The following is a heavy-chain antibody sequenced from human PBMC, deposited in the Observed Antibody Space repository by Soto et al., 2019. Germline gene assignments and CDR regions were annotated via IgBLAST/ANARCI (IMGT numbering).Heavy chain of an antibody. Sequence: GGSLRLSCVVSGFSFSSVWMTWVRQAPGKGLECVANIKYDGSEEYYVDSVKGRFTISRDNAKNSLYLQMNSLRDEDSAVYYCVRDRGFPDSFDLWGQGTMVTVS. CDR3: VRDRGFPDSFDL. CDR2: IKYDGSEE. V-gene: IGHV3-7*01. D-gene: IGHD3-10*01. CDR1: GFSFSSVW. J-gene: IGHJ3*01.